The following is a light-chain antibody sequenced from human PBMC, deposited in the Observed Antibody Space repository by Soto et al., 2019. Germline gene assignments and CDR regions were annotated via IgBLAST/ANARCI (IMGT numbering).Light chain of an antibody. Sequence: EIVMTQSPATLSVSPGERATLSCRASQSVSSNLACYQQKPGQAPRLLIYGASTRATGIPARFSGSGSGTDFTLTISSLQSEDFAVYYCQQYNNWPSIFTFGPGTKVDIK. CDR3: QQYNNWPSIFT. V-gene: IGKV3-15*01. J-gene: IGKJ3*01. CDR1: QSVSSN. CDR2: GAS.